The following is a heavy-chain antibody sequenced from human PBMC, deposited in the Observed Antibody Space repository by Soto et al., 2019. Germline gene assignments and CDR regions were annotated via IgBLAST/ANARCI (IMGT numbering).Heavy chain of an antibody. V-gene: IGHV4-34*01. CDR3: AREGSYYGSGSYTYYYYYYGMDV. CDR1: GGSLSGYY. D-gene: IGHD3-10*01. J-gene: IGHJ6*02. CDR2: INHSGST. Sequence: SETLSLTCAVYGGSLSGYYWSWIRQPPGKGLEWIGEINHSGSTNYNPSLKSRVTISVDTSKNQFSLKLSSVTAADTAVYYCAREGSYYGSGSYTYYYYYYGMDVWGQGTTVTVSS.